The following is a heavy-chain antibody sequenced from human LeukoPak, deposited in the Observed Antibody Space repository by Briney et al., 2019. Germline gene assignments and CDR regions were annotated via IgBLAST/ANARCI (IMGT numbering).Heavy chain of an antibody. D-gene: IGHD2-2*01. V-gene: IGHV3-30-3*01. CDR2: ISYDGSNK. Sequence: GSLRLSCAASGFTFSSYAMHWVRQAPGKGLEWVAVISYDGSNKYYADSVKGRFTITRDNAKNSLYLQMNSLRADDTAVYYCANHLACGSTSCPSFDDWGQGTLVTVSS. CDR1: GFTFSSYA. CDR3: ANHLACGSTSCPSFDD. J-gene: IGHJ4*02.